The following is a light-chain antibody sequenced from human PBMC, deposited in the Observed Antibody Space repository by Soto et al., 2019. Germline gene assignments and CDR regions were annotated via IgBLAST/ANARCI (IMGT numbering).Light chain of an antibody. CDR2: AAS. Sequence: DIQMTQSPSSLSASVGDRVTINCRASQSISRYLNWYKHKPGKAPKLLIYAASSLQRGVPSRFSVSGSGTDFTLTISSRKPEAFAIYYCQYSYSTPIVTFGPGTKVDIK. V-gene: IGKV1-39*01. J-gene: IGKJ3*01. CDR3: QYSYSTPIVT. CDR1: QSISRY.